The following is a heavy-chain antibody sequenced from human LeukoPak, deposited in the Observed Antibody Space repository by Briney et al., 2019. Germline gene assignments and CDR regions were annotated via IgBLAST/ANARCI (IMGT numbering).Heavy chain of an antibody. V-gene: IGHV4-59*01. CDR2: ISYSGST. CDR3: ARVGIAVAGSLNFDY. CDR1: GASISRYY. J-gene: IGHJ4*02. Sequence: PSETLSLTWTVSGASISRYYWSWIRQPPGKGPEWVGYISYSGSTNYNPSLKSRVTISVDTSKNQFSLKLSSVTAADTAVYYCARVGIAVAGSLNFDYWGQGTLVTVSS. D-gene: IGHD6-19*01.